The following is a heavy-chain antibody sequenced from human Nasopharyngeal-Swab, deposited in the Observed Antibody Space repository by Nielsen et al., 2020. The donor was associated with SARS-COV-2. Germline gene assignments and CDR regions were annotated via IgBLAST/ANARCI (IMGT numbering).Heavy chain of an antibody. Sequence: WVRQAPGQGLEWMGIINPSGGSTSYAQKFQGRVTMTRDTSTSTVYMELSSLRSEDTAVYYCARGRITMVRGVRSFRAFDIWGQGTMVT. D-gene: IGHD3-10*01. CDR2: INPSGGST. CDR3: ARGRITMVRGVRSFRAFDI. V-gene: IGHV1-46*01. J-gene: IGHJ3*02.